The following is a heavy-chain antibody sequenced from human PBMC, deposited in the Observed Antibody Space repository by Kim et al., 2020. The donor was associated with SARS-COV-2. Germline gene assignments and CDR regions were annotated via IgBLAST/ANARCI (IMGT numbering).Heavy chain of an antibody. J-gene: IGHJ6*02. Sequence: QGRVTITADKSPSTAYMELSSLRSEDTAVYYCAREEAAAGHYYYYYGMDVWGQGTTVTVSS. D-gene: IGHD6-13*01. V-gene: IGHV1-69*04. CDR3: AREEAAAGHYYYYYGMDV.